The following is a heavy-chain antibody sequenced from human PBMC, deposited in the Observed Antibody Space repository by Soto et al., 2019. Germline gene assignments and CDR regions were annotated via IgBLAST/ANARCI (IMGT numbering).Heavy chain of an antibody. CDR3: TRGYGDYVRDY. Sequence: EVQLVESGGGLVQPGGSLKLSCAVSGFTFSGSAMHWVRQASGKGLAWVGRIRSKSNSYATAYAASVKGRFTISRDDSKHTAYLQMNSLKTEDTAVYYCTRGYGDYVRDYWGQGTLVTVSS. J-gene: IGHJ4*02. CDR2: IRSKSNSYAT. D-gene: IGHD4-17*01. CDR1: GFTFSGSA. V-gene: IGHV3-73*01.